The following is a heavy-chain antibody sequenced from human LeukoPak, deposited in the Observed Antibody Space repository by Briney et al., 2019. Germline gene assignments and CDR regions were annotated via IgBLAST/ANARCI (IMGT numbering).Heavy chain of an antibody. CDR2: IWYDGSNK. V-gene: IGHV3-33*01. CDR3: ARDPSTVAGTDY. J-gene: IGHJ4*02. D-gene: IGHD6-19*01. Sequence: GGSLRLSCAASGFTFSSYGMHWVRQAPGKGLEWVAVIWYDGSNKYYADSVKGRFTISRDNSKNTLYLQMNSLRAEDTAVYYCARDPSTVAGTDYWGQGTLVTVSS. CDR1: GFTFSSYG.